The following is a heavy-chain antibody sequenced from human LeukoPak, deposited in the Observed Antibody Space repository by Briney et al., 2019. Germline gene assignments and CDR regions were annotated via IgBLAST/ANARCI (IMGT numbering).Heavy chain of an antibody. CDR3: AGMDYSSNWFDP. Sequence: NSSETLSLTCTVSGGSISSSSYYWGWIRQPPGKGLEWIGSIYYSGSTYYNPSLKSRVTISVDTSKNQFSLKLSSVTAADTAVYYCAGMDYSSNWFDPWGQGTLVTVSS. CDR1: GGSISSSSYY. CDR2: IYYSGST. D-gene: IGHD4-11*01. V-gene: IGHV4-39*01. J-gene: IGHJ5*02.